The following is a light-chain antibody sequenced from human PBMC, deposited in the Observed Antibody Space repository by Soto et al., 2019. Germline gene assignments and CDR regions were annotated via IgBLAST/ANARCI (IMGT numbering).Light chain of an antibody. J-gene: IGKJ4*01. CDR3: QQYKVWPLT. CDR2: VAS. Sequence: EIVMTQYPATLSVSPGERATLSCRASQSVSSNLAWYQQKPGQTPKLLIYVASTRATGIPARFSGSGSGTEFTLTISSLQSEDFAVYYCQQYKVWPLTFGGGTKVEFK. CDR1: QSVSSN. V-gene: IGKV3-15*01.